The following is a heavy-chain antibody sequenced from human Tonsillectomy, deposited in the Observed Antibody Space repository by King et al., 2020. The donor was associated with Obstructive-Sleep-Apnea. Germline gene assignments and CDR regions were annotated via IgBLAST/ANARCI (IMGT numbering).Heavy chain of an antibody. D-gene: IGHD5-18*01. CDR1: GGSFSSYY. Sequence: VQLQQWGAGLLKPSGTLSLTCAVSGGSFSSYYWSWIRQPPGKGLEWIGEISHSGRTNYNPSVKSRVTISIDTSKNQFSLQLRSVTAADTAVYYCASEPADDTAMPTYWYFDLWGRGTLVTVSS. CDR3: ASEPADDTAMPTYWYFDL. CDR2: ISHSGRT. J-gene: IGHJ2*01. V-gene: IGHV4-34*01.